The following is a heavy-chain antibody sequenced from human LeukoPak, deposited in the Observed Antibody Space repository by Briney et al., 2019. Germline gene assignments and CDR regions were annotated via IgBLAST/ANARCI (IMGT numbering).Heavy chain of an antibody. Sequence: GGSLRLSCAASGFTFSSYEMNWVRQAPGKGLEWVSYISSSGSTIYYADSVKGRFTISRDNAKNSLYLQMNSLRAEDTAVYYCARSMVRGVQGDYWGQGTLVNVSS. CDR3: ARSMVRGVQGDY. CDR1: GFTFSSYE. D-gene: IGHD3-10*01. V-gene: IGHV3-48*03. CDR2: ISSSGSTI. J-gene: IGHJ4*02.